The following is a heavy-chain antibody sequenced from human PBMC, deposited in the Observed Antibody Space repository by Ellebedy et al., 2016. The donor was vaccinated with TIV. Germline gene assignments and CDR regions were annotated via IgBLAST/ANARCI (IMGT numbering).Heavy chain of an antibody. D-gene: IGHD2-15*01. J-gene: IGHJ4*02. V-gene: IGHV3-7*01. Sequence: PGGSLRLSCEASGFTFSSYSMNWVRQAPGKGLEWVANIKEDGSRTSYVGSVRGRFTISRDNANNSLYLQMNSLRAEDTAVYYCATEARSEGGYWGQGTLVTVSS. CDR3: ATEARSEGGY. CDR2: IKEDGSRT. CDR1: GFTFSSYS.